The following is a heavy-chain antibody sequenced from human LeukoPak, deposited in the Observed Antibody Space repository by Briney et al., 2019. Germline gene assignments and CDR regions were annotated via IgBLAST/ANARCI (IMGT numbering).Heavy chain of an antibody. Sequence: PSETLSLTCTVSGGSISSYYWSWIRQPAGKGLEWIGRIYTSGSTNYNPSLQSRVTMSVDTSKNQFSLKLSSVTAAHTAVYYCARDSFFRSSSGWFDPWGQGTLVTVSS. V-gene: IGHV4-4*07. D-gene: IGHD6-6*01. J-gene: IGHJ5*02. CDR3: ARDSFFRSSSGWFDP. CDR2: IYTSGST. CDR1: GGSISSYY.